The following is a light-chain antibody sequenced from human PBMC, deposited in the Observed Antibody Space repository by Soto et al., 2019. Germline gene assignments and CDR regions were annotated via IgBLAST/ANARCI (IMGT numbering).Light chain of an antibody. Sequence: DIQMTQSPSSLSASVGDRVTITCRASQRISNSLNWYQQKPGKAPDLLIYAASNLQSEVPSRFSGSGYGTDFTLTISSLQPEDFATYYCQQSYRSPQMYTFCQGTKLEIK. CDR1: QRISNS. J-gene: IGKJ2*01. V-gene: IGKV1-39*01. CDR2: AAS. CDR3: QQSYRSPQMYT.